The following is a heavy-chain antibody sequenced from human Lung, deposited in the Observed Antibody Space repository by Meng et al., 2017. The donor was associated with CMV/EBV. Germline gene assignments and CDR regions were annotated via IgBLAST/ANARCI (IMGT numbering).Heavy chain of an antibody. CDR1: GYTFTCYG. CDR3: ARNPLDCNITSCYITGNYYYYYGMDV. J-gene: IGHJ6*02. D-gene: IGHD2-2*02. V-gene: IGHV1-18*01. CDR2: ISAYNGNT. Sequence: ASVXVSCKASGYTFTCYGISWVRQPPGQGLEWMGWISAYNGNTNYTQKLQGRVTMTTDTSTRTAYMELKSLRSDDTAVYYCARNPLDCNITSCYITGNYYYYYGMDVWXQGTTVTVSS.